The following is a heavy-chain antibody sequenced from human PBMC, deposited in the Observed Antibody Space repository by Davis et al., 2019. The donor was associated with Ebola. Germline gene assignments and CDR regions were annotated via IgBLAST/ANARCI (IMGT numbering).Heavy chain of an antibody. CDR2: INHSGST. J-gene: IGHJ4*02. CDR3: ATGGRGYSYGYEDYFDY. V-gene: IGHV4-34*01. D-gene: IGHD5-18*01. Sequence: SETLSLTCAVYGGSFSDYYWSWIRQPPGKGLEWIGEINHSGSTNYNVSLKSRVTISIDTSKNQFSLKLSSVTAADTAVYYCATGGRGYSYGYEDYFDYWGQGTLVTVSS. CDR1: GGSFSDYY.